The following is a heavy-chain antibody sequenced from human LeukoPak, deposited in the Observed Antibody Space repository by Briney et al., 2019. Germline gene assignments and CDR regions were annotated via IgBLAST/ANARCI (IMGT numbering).Heavy chain of an antibody. V-gene: IGHV3-74*01. Sequence: GGSLRLSCAASGFTFSTYWMHWVRQAPGKGLVWVSRINSGGASTNYAGSVEGRFTISRDNAKNTLYLQMNSLRAEDTAVYYCARVNYGGNSFSDYWGQGTLVTVSS. D-gene: IGHD4-23*01. CDR2: INSGGAST. CDR1: GFTFSTYW. CDR3: ARVNYGGNSFSDY. J-gene: IGHJ4*02.